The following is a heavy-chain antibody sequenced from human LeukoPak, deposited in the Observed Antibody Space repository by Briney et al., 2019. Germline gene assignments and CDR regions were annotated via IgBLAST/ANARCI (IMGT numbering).Heavy chain of an antibody. CDR1: GFTFSSYE. D-gene: IGHD3-10*01. J-gene: IGHJ6*03. CDR2: ISSSGSTI. V-gene: IGHV3-48*03. Sequence: GGSLRLSCAASGFTFSSYEMNWVRQAPGKGLEWVSYISSSGSTIYYADSVKGRFTISRDNAKNSLYLQMNSLRAEDTAVYYCADLMDYTDVWGKGTTVTVSS. CDR3: ADLMDYTDV.